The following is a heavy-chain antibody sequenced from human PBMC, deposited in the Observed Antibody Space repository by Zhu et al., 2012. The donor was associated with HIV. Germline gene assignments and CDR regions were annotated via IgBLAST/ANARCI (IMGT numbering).Heavy chain of an antibody. V-gene: IGHV4-34*01. CDR3: ASSFTWSRESSEAGYYFDY. J-gene: IGHJ4*02. CDR1: GGSFSGYY. Sequence: QVQLHQWGAGLLKPSETLSLTCAVYGGSFSGYYWSWIRQPPEKGLEWIGEINHSGGTSYNPSLKSRVTISVDTSKKQFSLKLNSVTAADTAVYYRASSFTWSRESSEAGYYFDYWGQGTLVTVSS. CDR2: INHSGGT. D-gene: IGHD3-10*01.